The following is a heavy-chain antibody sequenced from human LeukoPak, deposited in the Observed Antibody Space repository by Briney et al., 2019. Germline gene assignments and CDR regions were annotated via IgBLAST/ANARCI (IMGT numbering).Heavy chain of an antibody. D-gene: IGHD5-18*01. V-gene: IGHV4-34*01. CDR3: ARGNSANWFDP. Sequence: PSETLSLTCAVYGGAFSGYYWSWIRQPPGKGLEWVGEIKHSGSTNYNPSLKRRVTILVDTSKNPFSLKPSSVTAADTAVYYCARGNSANWFDPWGQGTLVTVSS. CDR1: GGAFSGYY. J-gene: IGHJ5*02. CDR2: IKHSGST.